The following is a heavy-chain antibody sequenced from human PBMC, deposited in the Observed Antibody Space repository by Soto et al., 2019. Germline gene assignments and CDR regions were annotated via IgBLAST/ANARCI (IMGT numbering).Heavy chain of an antibody. D-gene: IGHD3-22*01. CDR1: GFTFDDCD. CDR2: ISWNSVSV. V-gene: IGHV3-9*01. Sequence: EVQLVESGGGLVQPGRSERLSCGASGFTFDDCDMHWVRQAPGKGLEWVSGISWNSVSVGYADSVKGRFTVSRDNAKYSLFLQIDSLRVEDTALYYCAKVAVVDAAGPFDIWGQGTLVTVSS. CDR3: AKVAVVDAAGPFDI. J-gene: IGHJ3*02.